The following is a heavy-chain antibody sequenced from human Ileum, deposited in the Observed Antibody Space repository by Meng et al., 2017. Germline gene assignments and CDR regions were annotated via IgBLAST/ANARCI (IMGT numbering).Heavy chain of an antibody. V-gene: IGHV3-74*01. CDR3: ARDWDWVVWDY. J-gene: IGHJ4*02. CDR1: GFTFSTYS. D-gene: IGHD3/OR15-3a*01. CDR2: IKPDGRTT. Sequence: EVQLVESGGSLVQPGGSLTLSCAASGFTFSTYSMHWVRQAPGKGLVWVSQIKPDGRTTAYADSVKGRFTISRDNAKSTLYLEMNSLRAEDAAVYYCARDWDWVVWDYWGQGTLVTVSS.